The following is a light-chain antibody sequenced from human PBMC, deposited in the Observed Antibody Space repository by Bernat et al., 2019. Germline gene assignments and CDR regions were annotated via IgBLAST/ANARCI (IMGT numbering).Light chain of an antibody. CDR2: DVS. J-gene: IGLJ1*01. Sequence: SALTQPASVSGSSGQSITICFTGTSSDVGGYNYVSWYQQHPGKAPKLMIYDVSNRPSGVSNRFSGSKSGKTASLTISGVQAEDEADYYCCSYTSSSTLVFGAGTKVTVL. CDR3: CSYTSSSTLV. CDR1: SSDVGGYNY. V-gene: IGLV2-14*01.